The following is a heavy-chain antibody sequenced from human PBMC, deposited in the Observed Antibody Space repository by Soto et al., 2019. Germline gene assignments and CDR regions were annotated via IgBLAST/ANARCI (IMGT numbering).Heavy chain of an antibody. CDR2: ISYDGSNK. V-gene: IGHV3-30*18. CDR3: AKGSTTVVSY. CDR1: GFTFSSYG. D-gene: IGHD4-17*01. J-gene: IGHJ4*02. Sequence: GGSLRLSCAASGFTFSSYGMHWVRQAPGKGLEWVAVISYDGSNKYYADSVKGRFTISRDNSKNTLYLQMNSLRAEDTAVYYCAKGSTTVVSYWGQGTLVTVSS.